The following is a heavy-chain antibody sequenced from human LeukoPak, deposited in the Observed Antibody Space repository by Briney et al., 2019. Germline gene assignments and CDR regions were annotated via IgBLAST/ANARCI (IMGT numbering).Heavy chain of an antibody. CDR2: MNPNFGAT. J-gene: IGHJ4*02. V-gene: IGHV1-18*01. Sequence: GASVKVSCKASGYTFKNYDINWVRQATGQGLEWMGWMNPNFGATDYAQKLQGRVTMTTDTSTSTAYMELRSLRSDDTAVYYCARAGPYDSSGWYFDYWGQGTLVTVSS. CDR1: GYTFKNYD. CDR3: ARAGPYDSSGWYFDY. D-gene: IGHD3-22*01.